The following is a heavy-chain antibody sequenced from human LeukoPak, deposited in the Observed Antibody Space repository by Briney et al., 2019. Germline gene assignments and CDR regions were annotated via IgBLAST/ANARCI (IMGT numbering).Heavy chain of an antibody. CDR1: GGTFSSYA. Sequence: AVKVSCKASGGTFSSYAISWVRQAPVQGLEWMGGIIPIFGTANYAQKFQGRVTITADKSTSTAYMELSSLRSEDTAVYYCARGSYYYYYYMDVWGKGTTVTVSS. CDR2: IIPIFGTA. CDR3: ARGSYYYYYYMDV. J-gene: IGHJ6*03. V-gene: IGHV1-69*06.